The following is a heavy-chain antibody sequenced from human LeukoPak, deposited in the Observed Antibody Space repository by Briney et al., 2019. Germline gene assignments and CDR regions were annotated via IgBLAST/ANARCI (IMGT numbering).Heavy chain of an antibody. CDR1: GLTFSIHW. Sequence: GGSLRLSCAASGLTFSIHWMNWVRQAPGKGLECVANINQDGSDKYYVDSVKGRFTISRDNTKNSLYLQMNSLRAEDTAVYYCAKESRLWAVAGQPTDYWGQGTLVTVSS. V-gene: IGHV3-7*03. D-gene: IGHD6-19*01. CDR3: AKESRLWAVAGQPTDY. J-gene: IGHJ4*02. CDR2: INQDGSDK.